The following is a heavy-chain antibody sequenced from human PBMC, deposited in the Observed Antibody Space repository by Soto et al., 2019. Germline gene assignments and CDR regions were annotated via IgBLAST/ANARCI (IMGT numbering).Heavy chain of an antibody. D-gene: IGHD4-17*01. Sequence: PSETLSLTCTVSGGSISSYYWSWIRQPPGKGLEWIGYIYYSGSTNYNPSLKSRVTISVDTSKNQFSLKLSSVTAADTAVYYCAGTVTTSILRVDYYYMDVWGKGTTVTVSS. CDR2: IYYSGST. J-gene: IGHJ6*03. CDR3: AGTVTTSILRVDYYYMDV. V-gene: IGHV4-59*01. CDR1: GGSISSYY.